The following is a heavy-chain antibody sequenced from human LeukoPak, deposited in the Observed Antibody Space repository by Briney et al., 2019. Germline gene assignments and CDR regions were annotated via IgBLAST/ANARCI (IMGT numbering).Heavy chain of an antibody. CDR3: ARDNSIHERGWWFDP. CDR2: INPNSGGT. Sequence: GASVKVSCKASGYTFTGYYMHWVRQAPGQGLEWMGWINPNSGGTNYAQKFQGRVTMTRDMSTTTDYMELSSLKSDDTAVYYCARDNSIHERGWWFDPWGQGTLVTVSS. CDR1: GYTFTGYY. V-gene: IGHV1-2*02. D-gene: IGHD4-23*01. J-gene: IGHJ5*02.